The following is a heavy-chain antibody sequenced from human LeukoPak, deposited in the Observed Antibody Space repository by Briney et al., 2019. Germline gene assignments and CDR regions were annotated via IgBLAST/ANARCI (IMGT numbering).Heavy chain of an antibody. J-gene: IGHJ3*02. CDR2: IYTSGST. D-gene: IGHD2-2*01. CDR3: ARDPSRRTFDI. V-gene: IGHV4-4*08. Sequence: PSETLSLTCTVSGGSISSYYWSWIRQPPGKGLEWIGRIYTSGSTNYNPSLKSRVTISVDTSKNQFSLKLSSVTAADTAVYYCARDPSRRTFDIWGQGTMVTVSS. CDR1: GGSISSYY.